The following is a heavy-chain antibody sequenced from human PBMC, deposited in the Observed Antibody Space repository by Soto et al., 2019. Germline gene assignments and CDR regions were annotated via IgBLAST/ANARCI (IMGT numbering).Heavy chain of an antibody. CDR3: AKDAPGDDYSNFALDY. Sequence: GGSLRLSCAASGFTFSSYGMHWVRQAPGKGLEWVAVISYDGSNKYYADSVKGRFTISRDNSKNTLYLQMNSLRAEDTAVYYCAKDAPGDDYSNFALDYWGQGTLVTVSS. CDR2: ISYDGSNK. D-gene: IGHD4-4*01. V-gene: IGHV3-30*18. J-gene: IGHJ4*02. CDR1: GFTFSSYG.